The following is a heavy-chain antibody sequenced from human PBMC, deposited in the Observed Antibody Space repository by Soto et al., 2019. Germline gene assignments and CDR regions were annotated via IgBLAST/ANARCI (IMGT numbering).Heavy chain of an antibody. CDR2: INAGNGNT. J-gene: IGHJ5*02. V-gene: IGHV1-3*01. CDR1: GYTFTSYD. D-gene: IGHD6-19*01. Sequence: ASVKVSCKASGYTFTSYDINWVRQATGQRLEWMGWINAGNGNTKYSQKFQGRVTITRDTSASTAYMELSSLRSEDTAVYYCARGVAGPLNWFDPWGQGTLVTVSS. CDR3: ARGVAGPLNWFDP.